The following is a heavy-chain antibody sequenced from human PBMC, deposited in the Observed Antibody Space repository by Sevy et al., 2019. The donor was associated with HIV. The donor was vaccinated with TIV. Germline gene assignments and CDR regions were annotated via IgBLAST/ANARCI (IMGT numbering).Heavy chain of an antibody. J-gene: IGHJ5*02. CDR3: ARFVSGSYVSWFDP. V-gene: IGHV4-61*02. CDR1: GGSISSGSYY. Sequence: SETLSLTFTVSGGSISSGSYYWSWLRQPAGKGLEWIGRIYISGSTNYNPSLKSRVTISLDTSKNQFSLKLSSVTAADTAMYYCARFVSGSYVSWFDPWGQGTLVTVSS. D-gene: IGHD1-26*01. CDR2: IYISGST.